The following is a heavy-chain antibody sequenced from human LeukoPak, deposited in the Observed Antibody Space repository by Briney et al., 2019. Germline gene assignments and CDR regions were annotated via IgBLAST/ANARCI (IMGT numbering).Heavy chain of an antibody. CDR3: ATRLLYRKSFDY. V-gene: IGHV1-24*01. Sequence: ASVKVSCKVSGYTLTELSMHWVRQAPGKGLEWTGGFDPEDGETIYAQKFQGRVTMTEDTSTDTAYMELSSLRSEDTAVYYCATRLLYRKSFDYWGQGTLVNVSS. CDR2: FDPEDGET. CDR1: GYTLTELS. J-gene: IGHJ4*02. D-gene: IGHD3-3*01.